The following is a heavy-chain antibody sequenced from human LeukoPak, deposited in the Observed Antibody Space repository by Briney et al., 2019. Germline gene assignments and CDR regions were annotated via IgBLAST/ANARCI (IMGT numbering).Heavy chain of an antibody. D-gene: IGHD3-10*01. V-gene: IGHV4-4*07. J-gene: IGHJ5*02. CDR2: IYTSGST. CDR3: ARDAYYYGHPVNWFDP. CDR1: GGSISSYY. Sequence: SSETLSLTCTVSGGSISSYYWSWIRQPAGKGLEWIGRIYTSGSTNYNPSLKSRVTMSVDTSKNQFSLKLSSVTAADTAVYYCARDAYYYGHPVNWFDPWGQGTLVTVSS.